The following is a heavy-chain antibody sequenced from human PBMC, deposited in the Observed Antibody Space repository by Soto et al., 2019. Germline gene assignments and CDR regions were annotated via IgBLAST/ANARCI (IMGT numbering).Heavy chain of an antibody. CDR3: TTDSEVAGPKDYYGMDV. D-gene: IGHD6-19*01. Sequence: GGSLRLSCAASGFTFSNAWMSWVHQAPGKXLEWVGRIKSKTDGGTTDYAAPMKGRFTISRDDSKNTLYLQMNSLKTEDTAVYYCTTDSEVAGPKDYYGMDVWGQGTTVTVSS. V-gene: IGHV3-15*01. CDR1: GFTFSNAW. CDR2: IKSKTDGGTT. J-gene: IGHJ6*02.